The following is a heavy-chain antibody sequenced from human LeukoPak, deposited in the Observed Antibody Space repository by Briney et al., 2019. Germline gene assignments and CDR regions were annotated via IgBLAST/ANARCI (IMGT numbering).Heavy chain of an antibody. D-gene: IGHD7-27*01. CDR1: GYTLTELS. J-gene: IGHJ6*03. Sequence: ASVKVSCKVSGYTLTELSMHWVRQAPGKGLEWMGGLDPEDGETIYAQKFQGRVTMTEDTSTDTAYMELSSLRSEDTAVYYCATRWGPQQGYYYYMDVWGKGTTVTVSS. CDR2: LDPEDGET. V-gene: IGHV1-24*01. CDR3: ATRWGPQQGYYYYMDV.